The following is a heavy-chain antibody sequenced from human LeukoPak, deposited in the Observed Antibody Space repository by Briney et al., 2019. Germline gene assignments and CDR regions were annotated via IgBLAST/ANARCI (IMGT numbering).Heavy chain of an antibody. V-gene: IGHV3-21*01. CDR2: ISSSSSYI. Sequence: PGGSLRLSCAASGFTFSSYSMNWVRQAPGKGLEWVSSISSSSSYIYYADSVKGRFTISRDNAKNSLYLQMNSLRAEDTAVYYCARAVDLGRLQLFWGFDYWGQGTLVTVSS. CDR3: ARAVDLGRLQLFWGFDY. D-gene: IGHD5-24*01. CDR1: GFTFSSYS. J-gene: IGHJ4*02.